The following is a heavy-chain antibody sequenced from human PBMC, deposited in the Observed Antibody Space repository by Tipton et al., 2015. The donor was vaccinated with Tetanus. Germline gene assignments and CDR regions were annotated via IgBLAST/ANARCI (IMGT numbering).Heavy chain of an antibody. Sequence: TLSLTCTVSSGSIDSYYWSWIRQPPGKGLEWIGYISYSGSSEYNPSLKSRVTVSEDTSKSQFSLKLSSVTAADTAVYYCARLTGSGNYFDNWGQGILVAVSS. J-gene: IGHJ4*02. CDR1: SGSIDSYY. D-gene: IGHD3-10*01. V-gene: IGHV4-59*01. CDR3: ARLTGSGNYFDN. CDR2: ISYSGSS.